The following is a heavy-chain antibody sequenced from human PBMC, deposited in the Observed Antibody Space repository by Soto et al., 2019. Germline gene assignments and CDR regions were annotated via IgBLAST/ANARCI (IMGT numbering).Heavy chain of an antibody. CDR2: INHSGST. V-gene: IGHV4-34*01. D-gene: IGHD2-2*01. CDR1: GGSFSGYY. J-gene: IGHJ6*03. Sequence: SETLSLTCAVYGGSFSGYYWSWIRQPPGKGLEWIGEINHSGSTNYNPSLKSRVTISVDTSKNQFSLKLSSVTAADTAVYYCARREYQLLLYYYYYYMDVWGKGTTVTVSS. CDR3: ARREYQLLLYYYYYYMDV.